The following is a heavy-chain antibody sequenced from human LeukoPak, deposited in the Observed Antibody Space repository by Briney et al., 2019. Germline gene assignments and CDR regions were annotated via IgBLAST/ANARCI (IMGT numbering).Heavy chain of an antibody. D-gene: IGHD2/OR15-2a*01. CDR2: IIPIFGTA. CDR1: GGTFSSYA. V-gene: IGHV1-69*05. Sequence: SVKVSCKASGGTFSSYAISWVRQPPGQGLEWMGGIIPIFGTANFAQKIQGRVTITTDETTSTAYMELSSLRSEDTAVYYCARDVNSRGPFDYWGQGTLVTVSS. J-gene: IGHJ4*02. CDR3: ARDVNSRGPFDY.